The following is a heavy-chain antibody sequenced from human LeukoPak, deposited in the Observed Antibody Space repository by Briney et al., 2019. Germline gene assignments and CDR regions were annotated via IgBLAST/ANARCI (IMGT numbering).Heavy chain of an antibody. J-gene: IGHJ4*02. CDR3: ARAGAEVAGSFDY. CDR1: GFIFDDYG. D-gene: IGHD6-19*01. V-gene: IGHV3-20*04. CDR2: INWNGDST. Sequence: GGSLRLSCAASGFIFDDYGMSWVRQAPGKGLEWVSGINWNGDSTGYADSVKGRFTISRDNAKNSLYLQMNSLRAEDTAVYYCARAGAEVAGSFDYWGQGTLVTVSS.